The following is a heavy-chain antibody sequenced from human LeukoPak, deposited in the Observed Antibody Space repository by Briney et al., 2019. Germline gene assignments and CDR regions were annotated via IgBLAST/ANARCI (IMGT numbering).Heavy chain of an antibody. CDR3: AKGPSTSWSLPYYYYYGMDV. CDR1: GFTFSSYA. V-gene: IGHV3-23*01. D-gene: IGHD2-2*01. CDR2: ISGSGGST. Sequence: AGSLSLSCAASGFTFSSYAMSWVRQAPGKGLEWVSAISGSGGSTYYADSVKGRFTISRDNSKNTLYLQMNSLRAEDTAVYYCAKGPSTSWSLPYYYYYGMDVWGKGTTVTVSS. J-gene: IGHJ6*04.